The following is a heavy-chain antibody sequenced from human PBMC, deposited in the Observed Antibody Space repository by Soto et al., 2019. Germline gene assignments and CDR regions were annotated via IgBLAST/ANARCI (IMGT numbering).Heavy chain of an antibody. CDR3: ARGGPWRVVTPYYFDH. J-gene: IGHJ4*02. D-gene: IGHD2-21*02. Sequence: GESLKISCKGSGYSFTSYWIGWVRQMPGKGLEWMGIIYPGDSDTRYSPSFQGQVTISADKSISTAYLQWSSLKASDTAMYYCARGGPWRVVTPYYFDHWGQGTLVTVSS. CDR2: IYPGDSDT. V-gene: IGHV5-51*01. CDR1: GYSFTSYW.